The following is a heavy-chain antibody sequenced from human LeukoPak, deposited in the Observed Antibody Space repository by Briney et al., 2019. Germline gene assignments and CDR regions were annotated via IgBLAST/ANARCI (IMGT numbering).Heavy chain of an antibody. CDR1: GFSFSSYG. CDR2: ISYDGSNK. V-gene: IGHV3-30*18. Sequence: SGGSLRLSCAASGFSFSSYGMHWVRQAPGKGLEWVGVISYDGSNKYYADSVKGRFTISRDNSKNTLYLQMNSLRAEDTAVYYCAKDKDVVVPAAMEFDYWGQGTLVTVSS. CDR3: AKDKDVVVPAAMEFDY. J-gene: IGHJ4*02. D-gene: IGHD2-2*01.